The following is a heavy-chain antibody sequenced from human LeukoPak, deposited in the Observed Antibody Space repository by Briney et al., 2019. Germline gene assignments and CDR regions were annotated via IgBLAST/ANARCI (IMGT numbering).Heavy chain of an antibody. Sequence: PSETLSLTCAVSGYPISSGYYWGWIRQPPGKGLEWIGSIYHSGSTYYNPSLKSRVTISVDTSKNQFSLKLSSVTAADTAVYYCAGGELDYWGQGTLVTVSS. CDR3: AGGELDY. D-gene: IGHD3-16*01. CDR2: IYHSGST. CDR1: GYPISSGYY. J-gene: IGHJ4*02. V-gene: IGHV4-38-2*01.